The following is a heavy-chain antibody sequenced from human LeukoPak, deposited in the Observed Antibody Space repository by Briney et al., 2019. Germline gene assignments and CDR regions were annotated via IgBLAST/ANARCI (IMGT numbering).Heavy chain of an antibody. Sequence: SSVNVSCKASGYTFTGYYMHLVRQAPGQGLEWMGRIIPIFGTANYAQKFQGRVTITTDESTSTAYMELSSVRSEDTAVYYCARHTVTTYYFDYWGQGTLVTVSS. CDR3: ARHTVTTYYFDY. CDR1: GYTFTGYY. J-gene: IGHJ4*02. D-gene: IGHD4-11*01. CDR2: IIPIFGTA. V-gene: IGHV1-69*05.